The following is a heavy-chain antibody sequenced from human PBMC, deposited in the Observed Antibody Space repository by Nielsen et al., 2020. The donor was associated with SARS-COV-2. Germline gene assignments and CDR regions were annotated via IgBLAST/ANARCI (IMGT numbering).Heavy chain of an antibody. Sequence: GGSLRLSCAASGFTFSTYAMTWVRQAPGKGLEWVSSISGSGGSTYYADYVKGRFTISRDNPQNTLYLQMNSLRAEDTAVYYCAKPTQHLVREAFYYYYHMDVWGQGTTVTVSS. V-gene: IGHV3-23*01. D-gene: IGHD6-13*01. CDR1: GFTFSTYA. J-gene: IGHJ6*02. CDR3: AKPTQHLVREAFYYYYHMDV. CDR2: ISGSGGST.